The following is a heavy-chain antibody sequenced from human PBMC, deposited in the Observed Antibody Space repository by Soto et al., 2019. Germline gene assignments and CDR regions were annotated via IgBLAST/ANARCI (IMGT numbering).Heavy chain of an antibody. CDR3: SRLTTMVQENTDDPFDF. Sequence: GASGKVSCKASGYTFTHYYIHWVRQAPGQGLEWMGVINPTGGRASYAPKFQGRVTLTRDTSTSTAYMELSSLRSDDTAVYFCSRLTTMVQENTDDPFDFRGQGTLVTVSS. J-gene: IGHJ3*01. V-gene: IGHV1-46*03. D-gene: IGHD3-10*01. CDR1: GYTFTHYY. CDR2: INPTGGRA.